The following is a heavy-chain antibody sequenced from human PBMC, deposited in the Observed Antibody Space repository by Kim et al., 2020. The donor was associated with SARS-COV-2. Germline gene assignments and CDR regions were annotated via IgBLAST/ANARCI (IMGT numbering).Heavy chain of an antibody. J-gene: IGHJ4*02. CDR1: GFTFSSYA. CDR3: VKSELLWFGELLGDTQENQH. Sequence: GGSLRLSCSASGFTFSSYAMHWVRQAPGKGLEYVSAIRSNGGGTYYADSVKGRFTISRDNSKNTLYLQMSSLRAEDTAVYYCVKSELLWFGELLGDTQENQHLGQATLVTVSS. V-gene: IGHV3-64D*06. CDR2: IRSNGGGT. D-gene: IGHD3-10*01.